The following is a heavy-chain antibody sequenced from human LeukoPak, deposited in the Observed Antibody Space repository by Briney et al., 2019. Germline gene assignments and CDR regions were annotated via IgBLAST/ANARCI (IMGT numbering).Heavy chain of an antibody. Sequence: ASVKVSCKASGYTFTSYGISWVRQAPGQGLEWMGWISAYNGNTNYAQKLQGRVTMTTDTSTSTAYMELRSLRSDDTAVYYCARFEQWLVPNGPDYWGQGTLVTVSS. V-gene: IGHV1-18*01. J-gene: IGHJ4*02. CDR3: ARFEQWLVPNGPDY. CDR1: GYTFTSYG. D-gene: IGHD6-19*01. CDR2: ISAYNGNT.